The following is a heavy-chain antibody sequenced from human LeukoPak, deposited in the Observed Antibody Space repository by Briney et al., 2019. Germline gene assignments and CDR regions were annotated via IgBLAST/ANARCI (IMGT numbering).Heavy chain of an antibody. V-gene: IGHV3-74*01. CDR2: INSDGSST. CDR3: ARVHRITGTTNDY. J-gene: IGHJ4*02. D-gene: IGHD1-7*01. CDR1: GFTFSSYW. Sequence: GGSLRLSCAASGFTFSSYWMHWVRQAPGKGLVWVSRINSDGSSTSYADSVKGRFTISRDNAKNTQYLQMNSLRVEDTAVYYCARVHRITGTTNDYWGQGTLSPSPQ.